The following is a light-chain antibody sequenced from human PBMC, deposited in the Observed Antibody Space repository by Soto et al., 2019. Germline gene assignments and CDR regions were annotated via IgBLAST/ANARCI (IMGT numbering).Light chain of an antibody. CDR3: MQATQFPGT. J-gene: IGKJ2*01. CDR1: QSLVHGDGNTY. V-gene: IGKV2-24*01. Sequence: DVVMTQTPLSSPVTLGQPASLSCSSSQSLVHGDGNTYLSWLQQRPGQPPRLLIYKISKRSSGVPDRFSGSGAGTDFTLKISKVEAEDVGVYYCMQATQFPGTFGQGTKVDIK. CDR2: KIS.